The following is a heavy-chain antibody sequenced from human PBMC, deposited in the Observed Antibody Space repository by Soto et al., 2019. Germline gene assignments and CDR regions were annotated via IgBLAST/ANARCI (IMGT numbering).Heavy chain of an antibody. V-gene: IGHV4-59*12. J-gene: IGHJ6*02. CDR2: IYYDGST. CDR3: CMSVVPAATPGVDYYYGMDV. Sequence: NPSETLSLTCIVSGGSTNTYYWSWIRQPPGRGLEWIGYIYYDGSTKYNPSLKSRVTISLNTSKNQFSLQLNSVTPEDTAVYYCCMSVVPAATPGVDYYYGMDVWGQGTTVTVSS. D-gene: IGHD2-2*01. CDR1: GGSTNTYY.